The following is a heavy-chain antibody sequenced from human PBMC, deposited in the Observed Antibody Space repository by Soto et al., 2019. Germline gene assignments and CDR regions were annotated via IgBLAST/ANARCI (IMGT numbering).Heavy chain of an antibody. CDR1: GFNVSSND. D-gene: IGHD5-12*01. V-gene: IGHV3-53*01. CDR3: AKVPWIVATMGYLGC. J-gene: IGHJ4*02. Sequence: VGSLRLSWAASGFNVSSNDMSWVRQAPGKGLEWVSVICSGGSTYYADSVRGRFTISRDNSKHTLYLQKNRLSDEETAVYYCAKVPWIVATMGYLGCWGQGTLVTVSS. CDR2: ICSGGST.